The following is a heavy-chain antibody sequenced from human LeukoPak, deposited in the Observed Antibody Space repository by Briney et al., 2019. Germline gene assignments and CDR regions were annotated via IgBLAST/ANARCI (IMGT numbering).Heavy chain of an antibody. CDR2: IYTSGST. J-gene: IGHJ6*02. D-gene: IGHD1-1*01. V-gene: IGHV4-4*07. CDR3: ARNLERPGYYYYYYGMDV. Sequence: SKTLSLTCTVSGGSISSYYWSWIRQPAGKGLEWIGRIYTSGSTNYNPSLKSRVTMSVDTSKNQFSLKLSSVTAADTAVYYCARNLERPGYYYYYYGMDVWGQGTTVTVSS. CDR1: GGSISSYY.